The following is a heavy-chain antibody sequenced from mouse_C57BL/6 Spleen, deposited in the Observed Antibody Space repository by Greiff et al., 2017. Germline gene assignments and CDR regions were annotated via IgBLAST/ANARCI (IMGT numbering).Heavy chain of an antibody. CDR3: TRALLRAWFAY. Sequence: EVQLQQSGGGLVQPGGSMKLSCAASGFTFSDAWMDWVRQSPEKGLEWVAEIRNKANNPATYYAESVKGRFTISRDDSKSSVYLQMNSLRAEDTGIYYCTRALLRAWFAYWGQGTLVTVSA. V-gene: IGHV6-6*01. D-gene: IGHD1-1*01. CDR2: IRNKANNPAT. J-gene: IGHJ3*01. CDR1: GFTFSDAW.